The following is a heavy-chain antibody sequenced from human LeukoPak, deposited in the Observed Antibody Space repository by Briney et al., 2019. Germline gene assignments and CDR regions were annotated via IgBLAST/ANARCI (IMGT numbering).Heavy chain of an antibody. CDR2: ITGDGGNM. V-gene: IGHV3-43*02. CDR1: GFTFSSYW. J-gene: IGHJ4*02. D-gene: IGHD6-19*01. CDR3: AREGPIPVAAYFDY. Sequence: GGSLRLSCVASGFTFSSYWMSWVRQAPGKGLEWVSLITGDGGNMYYADSVKGRFTISRDNSKNSLYLQMDSLRTEDTALYYCAREGPIPVAAYFDYWGQGTLVTVSS.